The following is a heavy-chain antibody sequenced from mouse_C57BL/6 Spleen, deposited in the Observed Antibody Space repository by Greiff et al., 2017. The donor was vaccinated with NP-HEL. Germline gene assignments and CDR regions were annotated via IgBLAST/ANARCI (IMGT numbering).Heavy chain of an antibody. CDR2: IYPGDGDT. Sequence: QVQLQQSGAELVKPGASVKISCKASGYAFSSYWMNWVKQRPGKGLEWIGQIYPGDGDTNYNGKFKGKATLTADKSSSTAYMQLSILTSEDSAVYFCARRSLFYGSSENAMDYWGQGTSVTVSS. J-gene: IGHJ4*01. V-gene: IGHV1-80*01. CDR1: GYAFSSYW. CDR3: ARRSLFYGSSENAMDY. D-gene: IGHD1-1*01.